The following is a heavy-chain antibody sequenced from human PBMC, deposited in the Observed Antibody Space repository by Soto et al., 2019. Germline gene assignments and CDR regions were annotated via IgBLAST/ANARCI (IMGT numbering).Heavy chain of an antibody. CDR2: IKPDESEK. Sequence: EVQLVASGGGLVQPGGALRLSCTASGFTFSDSWMTWVRQAPGKGLEWVARIKPDESEKKYADSVTGRFSISRDNAKNSMYLQLDSLRGEDTAVYYCVRGGSNYAAWGQGTLVTVSS. J-gene: IGHJ5*02. CDR3: VRGGSNYAA. CDR1: GFTFSDSW. V-gene: IGHV3-7*01. D-gene: IGHD4-4*01.